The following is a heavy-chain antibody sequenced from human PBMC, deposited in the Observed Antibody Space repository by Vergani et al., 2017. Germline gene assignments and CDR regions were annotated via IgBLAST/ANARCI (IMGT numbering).Heavy chain of an antibody. CDR2: INSDGSST. CDR1: GFTFSSYW. CDR3: ARDLPITMFGVVIQSNWFDP. D-gene: IGHD3-3*01. Sequence: VQLVESGGGLVQPGGSLRLSCAASGFTFSSYWMHWVRQAPGKGLVWVSRINSDGSSTSYADSVKGRFTISRDNAKNTLYLQMNSLRAEDTAVYYCARDLPITMFGVVIQSNWFDPWGQGTLVTVSS. V-gene: IGHV3-74*01. J-gene: IGHJ5*02.